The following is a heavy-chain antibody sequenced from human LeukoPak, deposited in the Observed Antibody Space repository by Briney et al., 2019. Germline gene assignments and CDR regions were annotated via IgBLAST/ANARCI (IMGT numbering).Heavy chain of an antibody. CDR2: FSGNGGST. J-gene: IGHJ3*02. V-gene: IGHV3-23*01. CDR3: AKVSSPYDIFTGYYPLDAFDI. Sequence: GGSVRLSCAASGFTFSIYAMSWVRQAPGGGLEWVLAFSGNGGSTYYADSVKGRFTNSRDNSTTTLYMQMNSLRAEDTAVYYCAKVSSPYDIFTGYYPLDAFDIWGQGTMVTVSS. D-gene: IGHD3-9*01. CDR1: GFTFSIYA.